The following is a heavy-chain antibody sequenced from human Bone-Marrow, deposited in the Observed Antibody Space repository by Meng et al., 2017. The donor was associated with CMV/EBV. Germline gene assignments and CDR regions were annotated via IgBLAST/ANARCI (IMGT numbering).Heavy chain of an antibody. D-gene: IGHD7-27*01. CDR3: ARRDWGSDAFDI. Sequence: ASVKVACKASGYTFTGYYMHWVRQAPGQGLEWMGWINPNSGDTNYAQKFQGRVTMTRDTSISTVYMELSRLRSDYTAVYYCARRDWGSDAFDIWGQGTMVTVSS. V-gene: IGHV1-2*02. CDR2: INPNSGDT. J-gene: IGHJ3*02. CDR1: GYTFTGYY.